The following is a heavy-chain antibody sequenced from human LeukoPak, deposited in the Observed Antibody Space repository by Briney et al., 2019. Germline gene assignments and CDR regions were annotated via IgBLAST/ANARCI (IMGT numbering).Heavy chain of an antibody. V-gene: IGHV4-34*01. D-gene: IGHD3-3*01. CDR3: ARGPPRGFWKGNGPFPY. CDR2: INHSGST. Sequence: SETLSLTCAVYGGSFSGYYWSWIRPPPGKGLEWIGEINHSGSTNYNPSLKSRVTISVDTSKNQFSLKLSSVTAADTAVYYCARGPPRGFWKGNGPFPYWGQGTLVTVSS. J-gene: IGHJ4*02. CDR1: GGSFSGYY.